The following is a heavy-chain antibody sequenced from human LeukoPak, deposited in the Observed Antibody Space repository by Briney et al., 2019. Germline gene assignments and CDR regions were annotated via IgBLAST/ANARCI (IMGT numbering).Heavy chain of an antibody. CDR2: IYYSGST. D-gene: IGHD4-23*01. Sequence: SETLSLTCTVSGGSISSSSYYWGWIRQPPGKGREWIGSIYYSGSTYYNPSLKSRVTISVDTSKNQFSLKLSSVTAADTAVYYCLNYGGNSDLDYWGQGTLVTVSS. V-gene: IGHV4-39*01. CDR1: GGSISSSSYY. J-gene: IGHJ4*02. CDR3: LNYGGNSDLDY.